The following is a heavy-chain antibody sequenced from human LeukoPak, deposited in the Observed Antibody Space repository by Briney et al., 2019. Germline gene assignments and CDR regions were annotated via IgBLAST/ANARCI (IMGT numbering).Heavy chain of an antibody. J-gene: IGHJ6*03. CDR2: ISSSGSTI. D-gene: IGHD3-10*01. CDR3: ARDGPYGSYYYYMDV. Sequence: PGGSLRLSCAASGFTFSDYYMSWIRQAPGKGLEWVSYISSSGSTIYYADSVKGRFTISRDNAKNSLYLQMNSLRAEDTALYHCARDGPYGSYYYYMDVWGKGTTVTVSS. CDR1: GFTFSDYY. V-gene: IGHV3-11*01.